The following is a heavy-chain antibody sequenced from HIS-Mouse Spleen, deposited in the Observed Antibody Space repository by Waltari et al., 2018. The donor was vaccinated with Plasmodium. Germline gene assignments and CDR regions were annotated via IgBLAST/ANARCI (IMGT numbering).Heavy chain of an antibody. J-gene: IGHJ4*02. D-gene: IGHD1-26*01. V-gene: IGHV4-39*01. CDR2: IYYSGST. Sequence: QLQLQESGPGLVKPSETLSLTCTVPGCSIRRSSYYWGWIRQPPGKGLEWIGSIYYSGSTYYNPSLKSRVTISVDTSKNQFSLKLSSVTAADTAVYYCARRGGSYYYFDYWGQGTLVTVSS. CDR3: ARRGGSYYYFDY. CDR1: GCSIRRSSYY.